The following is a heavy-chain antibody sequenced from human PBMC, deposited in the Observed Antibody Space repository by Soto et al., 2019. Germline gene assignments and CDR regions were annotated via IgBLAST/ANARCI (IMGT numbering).Heavy chain of an antibody. V-gene: IGHV4-59*01. J-gene: IGHJ5*02. D-gene: IGHD6-19*01. CDR3: ARNGYDSGWFFFDP. Sequence: PXEILSLTCSLSGGAIGGYYWSWIRQPPGKALEWIGYVSYSGSTDYHPSLKSRVSISIDTSKNQFSLKMISVTAADTAVYYCARNGYDSGWFFFDPWGQGALVTVSS. CDR2: VSYSGST. CDR1: GGAIGGYY.